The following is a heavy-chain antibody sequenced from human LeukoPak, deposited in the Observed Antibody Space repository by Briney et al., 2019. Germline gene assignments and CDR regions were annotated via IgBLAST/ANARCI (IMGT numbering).Heavy chain of an antibody. D-gene: IGHD6-13*01. J-gene: IGHJ3*02. CDR1: GFTFNSYS. Sequence: GGSLRLSCAASGFTFNSYSMNWVRQAPGKGLEWVSSISSSSLSYIYYADSVKGRFTIFRDNAKNSLYLQMNSLRAEDTAVYYCAREAATDAFDIWGQGTMVTVSS. CDR2: ISSSSLSYI. V-gene: IGHV3-21*01. CDR3: AREAATDAFDI.